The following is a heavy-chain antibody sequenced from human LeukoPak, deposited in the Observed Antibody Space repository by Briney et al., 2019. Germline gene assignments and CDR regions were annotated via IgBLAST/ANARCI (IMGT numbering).Heavy chain of an antibody. J-gene: IGHJ4*02. CDR1: GFTFTTYA. D-gene: IGHD3-22*01. CDR2: ISSSSSYI. CDR3: ARVGEDSSGYYLPDY. Sequence: GGSLRLSCGASGFTFTTYAMTWVRQAPGKGLEWVSSISSSSSYIYYADSVKGRFTISRDNAKNSLYLQMNSLRAEDTAVYYCARVGEDSSGYYLPDYWGQGTLVTVSS. V-gene: IGHV3-21*01.